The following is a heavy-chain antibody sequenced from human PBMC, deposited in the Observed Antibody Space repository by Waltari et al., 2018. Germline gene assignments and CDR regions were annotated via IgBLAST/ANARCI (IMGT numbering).Heavy chain of an antibody. CDR2: IIPILGIA. V-gene: IGHV1-69*08. D-gene: IGHD7-27*01. J-gene: IGHJ3*02. CDR3: ARDKGPGEHRDAFDI. Sequence: QVQLVQSGAEVKKPGSAVKVSCQASGGTFSSYTNSWVRPAPGQGLEWMGRIIPILGIANYAQKFQGRVTITADKSTSTAYMELSSLRSEDTAVYYCARDKGPGEHRDAFDIWGQGTMVTVSS. CDR1: GGTFSSYT.